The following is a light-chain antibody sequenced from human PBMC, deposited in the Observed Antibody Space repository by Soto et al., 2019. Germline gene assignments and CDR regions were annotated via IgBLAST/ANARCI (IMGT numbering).Light chain of an antibody. J-gene: IGKJ5*01. CDR1: LDLASF. CDR3: QEPNSFPP. V-gene: IGKV1D-12*01. CDR2: ATL. Sequence: DIQMTQSPSSVSASVGDRVTITCRANLDLASFLAWCHQRPGKAPYLLIYATLSLQTGVPISISGSGSGTDFTLPISSLQPEDFATYCCQEPNSFPPFGQGARLEIK.